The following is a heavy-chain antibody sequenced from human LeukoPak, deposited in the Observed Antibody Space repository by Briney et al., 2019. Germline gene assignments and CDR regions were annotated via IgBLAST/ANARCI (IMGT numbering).Heavy chain of an antibody. Sequence: GGSLRLSCAASGFTVSSNYMSWVRQAPGKGLEWVSVIYSGGSTYYADSVKGRFTISRDNSKNTLYLQMNSLRAEDTAVYYCAKDLKSSGWDSFDYWGQGTLVTVSS. J-gene: IGHJ4*02. D-gene: IGHD6-19*01. CDR2: IYSGGST. V-gene: IGHV3-53*01. CDR3: AKDLKSSGWDSFDY. CDR1: GFTVSSNY.